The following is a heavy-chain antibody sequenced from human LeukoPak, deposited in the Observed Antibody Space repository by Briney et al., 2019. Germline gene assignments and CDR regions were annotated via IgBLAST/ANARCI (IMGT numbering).Heavy chain of an antibody. CDR2: INHSGST. Sequence: PSETLSLTCAVYGGSFSGYNWSWIPQPPGKGLEWIGEINHSGSTNYNPSLKSRVTISVDTSKNQFSLKLSSVTAADTAVYYCARRGVTMVRGVISYRYYYYYYMDVWGKGTTVTISS. CDR1: GGSFSGYN. J-gene: IGHJ6*03. CDR3: ARRGVTMVRGVISYRYYYYYYMDV. D-gene: IGHD3-10*01. V-gene: IGHV4-34*01.